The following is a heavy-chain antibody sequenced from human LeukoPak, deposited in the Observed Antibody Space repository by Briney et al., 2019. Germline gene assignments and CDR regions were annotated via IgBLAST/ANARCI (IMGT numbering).Heavy chain of an antibody. D-gene: IGHD3-22*01. CDR3: AKDAPSYYYDSSGYFDY. Sequence: TGGSLRLSCAASGFTFSSYGMHWVRQAPAKGLEWVAFIRYDGSNKYYADSVKGRFTISRDNSKNTLYLQMNSLRAEDTAVYYCAKDAPSYYYDSSGYFDYWGQGTLVTVSS. CDR1: GFTFSSYG. J-gene: IGHJ4*02. CDR2: IRYDGSNK. V-gene: IGHV3-30*02.